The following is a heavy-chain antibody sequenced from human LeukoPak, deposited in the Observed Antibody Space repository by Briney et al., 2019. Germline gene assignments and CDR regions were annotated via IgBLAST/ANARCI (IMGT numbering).Heavy chain of an antibody. J-gene: IGHJ5*02. D-gene: IGHD2/OR15-2a*01. V-gene: IGHV4-39*01. Sequence: SETLSLTCTVSGGSISSSSYYWGWIRQPPGKGLEWIGSIYYSGSTYYNPSLKSRVTISVDTSKNQFSLKLSSATAADMAVYYCVRVSLSYWFDPWGQGTLVTVSS. CDR3: VRVSLSYWFDP. CDR1: GGSISSSSYY. CDR2: IYYSGST.